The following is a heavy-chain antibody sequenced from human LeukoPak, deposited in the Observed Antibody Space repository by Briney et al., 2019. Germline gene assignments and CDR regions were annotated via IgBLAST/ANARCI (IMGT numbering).Heavy chain of an antibody. V-gene: IGHV3-30*03. Sequence: PGRSLRLSCAASGFTFSNYGIHWVRQAPGKGLEWVAVISYDGSNKYYADSVKGRFTISRDNSKSTLYLQMNSLRAEDTAVYYCARDFDYWGQGTLVTVSS. CDR3: ARDFDY. CDR2: ISYDGSNK. CDR1: GFTFSNYG. J-gene: IGHJ4*02.